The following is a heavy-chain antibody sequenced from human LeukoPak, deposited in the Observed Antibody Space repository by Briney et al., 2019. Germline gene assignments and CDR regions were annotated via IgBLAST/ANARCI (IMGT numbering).Heavy chain of an antibody. D-gene: IGHD3-9*01. J-gene: IGHJ3*02. Sequence: PGGSLRLSCAASGFTFSSYSMNWARQAPGKGLEWVSSTSSSSSYIYYADSVKGRFTISRDNAKNTLYLQTNSLRAEDTAVYYCARAYYDILTGYSHDALDIWGQGTMVTVSS. V-gene: IGHV3-21*01. CDR1: GFTFSSYS. CDR3: ARAYYDILTGYSHDALDI. CDR2: TSSSSSYI.